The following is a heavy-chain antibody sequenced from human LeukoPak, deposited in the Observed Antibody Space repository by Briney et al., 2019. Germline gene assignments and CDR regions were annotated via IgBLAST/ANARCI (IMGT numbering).Heavy chain of an antibody. Sequence: ASVKVSCKASGYTFTCYYIHWVRQAPGQGLEWMGWINPHSGGTNYGQKFKGRVTMTRDTYISTAYMEVSRLTSDDTAVYYCARGMYSSGWYGSFDYWGQGTLVTVSS. D-gene: IGHD6-19*01. CDR1: GYTFTCYY. CDR2: INPHSGGT. CDR3: ARGMYSSGWYGSFDY. V-gene: IGHV1-2*02. J-gene: IGHJ4*02.